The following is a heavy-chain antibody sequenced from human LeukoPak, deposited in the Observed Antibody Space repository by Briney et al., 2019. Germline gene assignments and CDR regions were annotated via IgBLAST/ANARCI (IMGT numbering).Heavy chain of an antibody. D-gene: IGHD3-10*01. CDR1: GYTFTNYV. V-gene: IGHV1-3*01. CDR2: INAGNGNT. CDR3: VRDGEGVAISVNYWFAP. J-gene: IGHJ5*02. Sequence: ASVKVSCKASGYTFTNYVIHWVRQAPGQRLEWMGWINAGNGNTEYSQKFQGSVTITRDTSATTAYMELSSLRSEDTAVYYCVRDGEGVAISVNYWFAPWGQGTLVTVSS.